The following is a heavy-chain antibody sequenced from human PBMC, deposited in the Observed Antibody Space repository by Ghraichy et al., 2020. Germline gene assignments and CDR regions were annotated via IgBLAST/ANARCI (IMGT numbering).Heavy chain of an antibody. D-gene: IGHD3-22*01. J-gene: IGHJ2*01. CDR2: IRSKAYGGTT. Sequence: GGSLRLSCTASGFTFGDYAMSWFRQAPGKGLEWVGFIRSKAYGGTTEYAASVKGRFTISRDDSKSIAYLQMNSLKTEDTAVYYCTRVRGDSSGYFVWYFDLWGRGTLVTVSS. CDR3: TRVRGDSSGYFVWYFDL. V-gene: IGHV3-49*03. CDR1: GFTFGDYA.